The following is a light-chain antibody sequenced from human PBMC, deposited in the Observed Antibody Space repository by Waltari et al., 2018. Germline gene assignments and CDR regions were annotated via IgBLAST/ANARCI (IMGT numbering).Light chain of an antibody. J-gene: IGLJ1*01. CDR3: ISYTTISTWV. V-gene: IGLV2-14*03. CDR2: DVS. Sequence: QSALTQPASVSGSPGQSITISCTGTSSDFGGYNFVSWYQQHPDKAPKLIIYDVSERPSGFSNRFSGSKSVNTASLTISGLRAEDEADYYCISYTTISTWVFGTGTKVTVL. CDR1: SSDFGGYNF.